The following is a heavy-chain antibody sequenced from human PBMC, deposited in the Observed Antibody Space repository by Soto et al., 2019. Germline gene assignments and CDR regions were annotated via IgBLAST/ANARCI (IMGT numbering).Heavy chain of an antibody. J-gene: IGHJ4*02. CDR1: GGTFSNDI. V-gene: IGHV1-69*08. CDR2: IIPRLDIA. D-gene: IGHD5-12*01. Sequence: QVQLVQSGAEVKKPGSSVKVSCKASGGTFSNDIITWVRQAPGQGLEWMGRIIPRLDIANYAQKFQGRVTITADKSTSTAYMELNSLRSEDTAVYYCVRDSPIGSTYSGYDGIDYWGQGTLVTVSS. CDR3: VRDSPIGSTYSGYDGIDY.